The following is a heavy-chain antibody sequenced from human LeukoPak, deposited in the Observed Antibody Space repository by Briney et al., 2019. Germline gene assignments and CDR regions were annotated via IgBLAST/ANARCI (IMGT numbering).Heavy chain of an antibody. V-gene: IGHV4-59*01. CDR3: ARENYDFWSGPKNWFDP. Sequence: SETLSLTCTVSGGSISSYYWSWIRQPPGKGLEWTGYIYYSGSTNYNPSLKSRVTISVDTSKNQFSLKLSSVTAADTAVYYCARENYDFWSGPKNWFDPWGQGTLVTVSS. J-gene: IGHJ5*02. CDR2: IYYSGST. D-gene: IGHD3-3*01. CDR1: GGSISSYY.